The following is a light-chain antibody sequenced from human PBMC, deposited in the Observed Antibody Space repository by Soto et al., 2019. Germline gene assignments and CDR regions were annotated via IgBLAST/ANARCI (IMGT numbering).Light chain of an antibody. V-gene: IGLV1-51*02. CDR1: SSNIGNNY. CDR2: ENN. Sequence: QSVLTQPPSVSAAPGQKVTISCSGSSSNIGNNYVSWYQQLPGTAPKLLIYENNKRPSGIPDRFSGSKSGTSATLGITGLQTGDEADYYCGTWDSSLSAGRVFGTGTNSPS. CDR3: GTWDSSLSAGRV. J-gene: IGLJ1*01.